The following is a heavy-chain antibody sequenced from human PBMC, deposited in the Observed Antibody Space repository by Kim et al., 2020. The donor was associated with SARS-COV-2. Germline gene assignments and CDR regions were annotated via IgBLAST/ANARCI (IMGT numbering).Heavy chain of an antibody. Sequence: SETLSITCTVSGGSISSGGYYWSWIRQHPGKGLEWIGYIYYSGSTYYNPSLKSRVTISVDTSKNQFSLKLSSVTAAYTAVYYCARDPCSGGSCYSVLEPRYYYYYGMDVWGQGTTVTVSS. CDR2: IYYSGST. D-gene: IGHD2-15*01. CDR1: GGSISSGGYY. CDR3: ARDPCSGGSCYSVLEPRYYYYYGMDV. J-gene: IGHJ6*02. V-gene: IGHV4-31*03.